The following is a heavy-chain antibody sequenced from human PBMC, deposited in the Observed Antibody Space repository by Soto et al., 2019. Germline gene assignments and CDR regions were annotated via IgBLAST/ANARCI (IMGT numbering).Heavy chain of an antibody. Sequence: SGSLSLTCGASGGSISGSYWNWIRQSPGKGLEWLGYVYYTGSTNYSPSLRSRVSISVDTSKNEFSLRLSSVSAADTAVYFCARSVAVPAAHIDYWGQGTLVTVSS. J-gene: IGHJ4*02. D-gene: IGHD2-15*01. CDR3: ARSVAVPAAHIDY. CDR2: VYYTGST. CDR1: GGSISGSY. V-gene: IGHV4-59*01.